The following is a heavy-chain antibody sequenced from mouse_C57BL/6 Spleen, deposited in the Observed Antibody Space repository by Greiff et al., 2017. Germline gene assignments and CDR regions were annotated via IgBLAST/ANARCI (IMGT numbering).Heavy chain of an antibody. J-gene: IGHJ1*03. V-gene: IGHV1-59*01. CDR1: GYTFTSYW. CDR2: IDPSDSYT. CDR3: ARWYYYGSGYGWYFDV. D-gene: IGHD1-1*01. Sequence: QVQLQQPGAELVRPGTSVKLSCKASGYTFTSYWMHWVKQRPGQGLEWIGVIDPSDSYTNYNQKFKGKATLTVDTSSSTAYMQLSSLTSEDSAVYYWARWYYYGSGYGWYFDVWGTGTTVTVSS.